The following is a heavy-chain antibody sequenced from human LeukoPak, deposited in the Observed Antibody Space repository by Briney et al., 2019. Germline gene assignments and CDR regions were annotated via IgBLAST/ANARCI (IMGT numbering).Heavy chain of an antibody. Sequence: GGSLRLSCAASGFTVSSNYMSWVRQAPGKGLEWVSVVYSGGSTYYADSVKGRFTISRDNSRNTLYLQMNSLRAEDTAVYYCARDNGSSWYSYYYYGMDVWGQGTTVTVSS. CDR2: VYSGGST. CDR3: ARDNGSSWYSYYYYGMDV. V-gene: IGHV3-66*02. CDR1: GFTVSSNY. J-gene: IGHJ6*02. D-gene: IGHD6-13*01.